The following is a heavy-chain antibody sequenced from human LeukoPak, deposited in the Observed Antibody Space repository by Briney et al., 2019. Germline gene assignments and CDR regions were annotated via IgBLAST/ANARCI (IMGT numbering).Heavy chain of an antibody. CDR3: ARVGASLPDAFDV. D-gene: IGHD4/OR15-4a*01. J-gene: IGHJ3*01. CDR2: ISSNGGST. Sequence: PGGSLRLSCAASGITFSNYAMHWVRQAPGKGLQHDSAISSNGGSTYYANSVKGRFTISRDNSKNTLYLQMGSLRAEDMAVCYCARVGASLPDAFDVWGQGTMVTVSS. V-gene: IGHV3-64*01. CDR1: GITFSNYA.